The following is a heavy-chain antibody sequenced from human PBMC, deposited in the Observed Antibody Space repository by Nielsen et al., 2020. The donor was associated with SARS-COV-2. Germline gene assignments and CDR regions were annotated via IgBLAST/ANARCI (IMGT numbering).Heavy chain of an antibody. D-gene: IGHD5-12*01. Sequence: GESLKISCAASGFTFSSYGMHWVRQAPGKGLEWVAVIWYDGSNKYYADSVKGRFTISRDNSKNTLYLQMNSLRAEDTAVYYCAKIPDSGYDLGLDIWGQGTMVTVSS. J-gene: IGHJ3*02. CDR2: IWYDGSNK. V-gene: IGHV3-33*06. CDR1: GFTFSSYG. CDR3: AKIPDSGYDLGLDI.